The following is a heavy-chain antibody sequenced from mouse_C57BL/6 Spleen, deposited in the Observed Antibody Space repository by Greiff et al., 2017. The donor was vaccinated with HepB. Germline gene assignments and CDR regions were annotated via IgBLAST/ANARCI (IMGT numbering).Heavy chain of an antibody. CDR2: LDPSDSYT. CDR1: GYTFTSYW. Sequence: VQLQQSGAELVMPGASVKLSCKASGYTFTSYWMHWVKQRPGQGLEWIGELDPSDSYTNYNQTFKGKSTLTVDKSSSTAYMQLSSLTSEDSAVYYGARVYGSSPVDYWGQGTTLTVSS. CDR3: ARVYGSSPVDY. V-gene: IGHV1-69*01. D-gene: IGHD1-1*01. J-gene: IGHJ2*01.